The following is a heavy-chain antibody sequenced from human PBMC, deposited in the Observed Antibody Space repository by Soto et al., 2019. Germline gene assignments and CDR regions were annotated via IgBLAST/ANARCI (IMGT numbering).Heavy chain of an antibody. V-gene: IGHV3-72*01. J-gene: IGHJ4*02. D-gene: IGHD2-2*01. CDR1: GFTFSDHY. Sequence: GGSLRLSCVGSGFTFSDHYIDWVRQAPGNGLEWVGRIRKQANIYTTQYAASVKGRFTISRDDPKNSLYLQMNSLKTEDTAVYYCARSGSSTSCYDYWGQGTLVTVSS. CDR2: IRKQANIYTT. CDR3: ARSGSSTSCYDY.